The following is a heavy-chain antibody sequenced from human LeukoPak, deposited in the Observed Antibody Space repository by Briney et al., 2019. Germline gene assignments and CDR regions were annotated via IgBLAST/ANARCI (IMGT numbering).Heavy chain of an antibody. V-gene: IGHV4-4*07. J-gene: IGHJ5*02. CDR3: ARVTDPRYNWFDP. Sequence: SSETPSLTCTVSGASISSYYWTWIRQPAGKGPEWIGRIHTSGSTNYNPSLKSRANMSVGTSKNQFSLKLNSVTAADTAVYYCARVTDPRYNWFDPWGQGTLVTVSS. CDR1: GASISSYY. D-gene: IGHD2-21*02. CDR2: IHTSGST.